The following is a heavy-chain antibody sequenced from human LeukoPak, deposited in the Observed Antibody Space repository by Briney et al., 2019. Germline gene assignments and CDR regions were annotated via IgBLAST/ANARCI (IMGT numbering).Heavy chain of an antibody. J-gene: IGHJ6*03. D-gene: IGHD3-3*01. V-gene: IGHV1-69*06. Sequence: ASVKVSCKASGYSFSSFGISWLRQAPGQGLEWMGGIIPIFGTANYAQKFQGRVTITADKSTSTAYMELSSLRSEDTAVYYCARVLAYDFWSGYNDHPDYYYYMDVWGKGTTVTVSS. CDR3: ARVLAYDFWSGYNDHPDYYYYMDV. CDR2: IIPIFGTA. CDR1: GYSFSSFG.